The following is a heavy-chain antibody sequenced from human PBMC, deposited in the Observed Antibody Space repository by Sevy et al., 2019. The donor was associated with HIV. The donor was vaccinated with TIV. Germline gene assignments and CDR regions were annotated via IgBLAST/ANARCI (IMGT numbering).Heavy chain of an antibody. V-gene: IGHV3-9*01. Sequence: GGFLRLSCAASGFPFNDHAMHWVRQVPGKGLEWVSGISWKSRNIGYADSVKGRFTISRDNARHFVYLEMNSLRPEDTAFYYCAKDIYRGCDGVNCYSYYYYFYGLDVWGQGTTVTVSS. D-gene: IGHD2-21*01. CDR2: ISWKSRNI. J-gene: IGHJ6*02. CDR3: AKDIYRGCDGVNCYSYYYYFYGLDV. CDR1: GFPFNDHA.